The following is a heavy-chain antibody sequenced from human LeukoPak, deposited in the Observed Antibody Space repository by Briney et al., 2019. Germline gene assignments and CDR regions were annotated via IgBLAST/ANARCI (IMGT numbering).Heavy chain of an antibody. CDR1: GGSFSGYY. J-gene: IGHJ4*02. CDR2: INHSGST. V-gene: IGHV4-34*01. Sequence: PSETLSLTCAVYGGSFSGYYWSWIRQPPGKGLEWIGEINHSGSTNYNPSLKSRVTISVDTSKNHFSLKLSSVTAADTAVYYCARGLYNWNYSDYWGQGTLLTVSS. D-gene: IGHD1-20*01. CDR3: ARGLYNWNYSDY.